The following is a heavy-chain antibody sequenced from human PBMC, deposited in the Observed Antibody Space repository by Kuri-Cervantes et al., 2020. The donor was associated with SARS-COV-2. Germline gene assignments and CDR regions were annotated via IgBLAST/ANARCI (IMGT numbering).Heavy chain of an antibody. CDR3: ANAAYDFWSGWDV. CDR1: GFTSSGHW. Sequence: GESLKISCAASGFTSSGHWIHWVRQAPGKGLVWVSRINPDGSYTNNADSVKGRFTLSRDNAKNMLFLQMNSLRAEDTAVYYCANAAYDFWSGWDVWGQGTTVTVSS. D-gene: IGHD3-3*01. CDR2: INPDGSYT. J-gene: IGHJ6*02. V-gene: IGHV3-74*01.